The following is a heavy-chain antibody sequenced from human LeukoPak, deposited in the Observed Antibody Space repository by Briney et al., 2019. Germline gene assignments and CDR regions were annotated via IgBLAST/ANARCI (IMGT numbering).Heavy chain of an antibody. V-gene: IGHV3-21*01. J-gene: IGHJ6*03. CDR3: ARVYYDILTGPLGYYYYYYMDV. CDR2: ISSSSSYI. Sequence: GGSLRLSCAASGFTFSSYSMNWVRQAPGKGLEWVSSISSSSSYIYYADSVKGRFTISRDNAKNSLYLQMNSLRAEDTAVYYCARVYYDILTGPLGYYYYYYMDVWGKGTTVTISS. D-gene: IGHD3-9*01. CDR1: GFTFSSYS.